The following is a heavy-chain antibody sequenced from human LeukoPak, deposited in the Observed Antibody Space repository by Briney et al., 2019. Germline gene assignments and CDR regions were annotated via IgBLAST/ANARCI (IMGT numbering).Heavy chain of an antibody. CDR1: GLTFSSYG. CDR2: IRYDGSNK. D-gene: IGHD5-18*01. CDR3: AKERDTAMVTIGY. J-gene: IGHJ4*02. Sequence: GGSLRLSCAASGLTFSSYGMHWVRQAPGKGLEWVAFIRYDGSNKYYADSVKGRFTISRDNSKNTLYLQMNSLRAEDTAVYYCAKERDTAMVTIGYWGQGTLVTVSS. V-gene: IGHV3-30*02.